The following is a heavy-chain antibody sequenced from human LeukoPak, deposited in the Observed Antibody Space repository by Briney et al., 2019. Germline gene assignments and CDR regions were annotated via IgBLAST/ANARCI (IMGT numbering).Heavy chain of an antibody. CDR1: GGSISSSGYY. CDR3: ARDLGIAAAGELDY. D-gene: IGHD6-13*01. Sequence: SETLSLTCTVSGGSISSSGYYWGWIRQPPGKGLEWIGSIYYSGSTYYNPSLKSRVTISVDTSKNQFSLKLSSVTAADTAVYYCARDLGIAAAGELDYWGQGTLVTVSS. CDR2: IYYSGST. J-gene: IGHJ4*02. V-gene: IGHV4-39*07.